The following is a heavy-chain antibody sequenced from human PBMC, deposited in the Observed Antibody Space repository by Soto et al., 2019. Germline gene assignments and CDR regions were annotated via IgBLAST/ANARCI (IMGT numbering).Heavy chain of an antibody. D-gene: IGHD3-22*01. Sequence: SETLSLTCTVSGGSVSSGSYYWSWIRQPPGKGLEWIGYIYYSGSTNYNPSLKSRVTISVDTSKNQFSLKLSSVTAADTAVYYCARGYVVVIGYWGQGXLVTVSS. V-gene: IGHV4-61*01. J-gene: IGHJ4*02. CDR1: GGSVSSGSYY. CDR3: ARGYVVVIGY. CDR2: IYYSGST.